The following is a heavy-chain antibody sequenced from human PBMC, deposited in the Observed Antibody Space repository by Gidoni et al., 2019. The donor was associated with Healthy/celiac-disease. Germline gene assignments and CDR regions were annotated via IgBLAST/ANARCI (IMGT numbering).Heavy chain of an antibody. CDR3: ARPYGDYADYYYYGMDV. J-gene: IGHJ6*02. CDR1: GCTVSSYA. CDR2: IIPIFGTE. Sequence: VQLVQSGAEVKKPGASVKVSCQASGCTVSSYAISWVRQAPGPGLEWMGWIIPIFGTETYEQKLQVRVTITADESTSTAYMELSSLRSQDTAVYSCARPYGDYADYYYYGMDVWGQGTTVTVSS. D-gene: IGHD4-17*01. V-gene: IGHV1-69*01.